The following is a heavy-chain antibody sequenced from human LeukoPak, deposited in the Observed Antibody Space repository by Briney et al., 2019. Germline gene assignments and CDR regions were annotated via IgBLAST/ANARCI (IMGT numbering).Heavy chain of an antibody. CDR3: ARVWYYDSSYNDY. D-gene: IGHD3-22*01. J-gene: IGHJ4*02. CDR1: EFTVSSNY. Sequence: GGSLRLSCAASEFTVSSNYMSWVRQAPGKGLEWVSYISSSSSYTNYADSVKGRFTISRDNAKNSLYLQMNSLRAEDTAVYYCARVWYYDSSYNDYWGQGTLVTVSS. CDR2: ISSSSSYT. V-gene: IGHV3-11*05.